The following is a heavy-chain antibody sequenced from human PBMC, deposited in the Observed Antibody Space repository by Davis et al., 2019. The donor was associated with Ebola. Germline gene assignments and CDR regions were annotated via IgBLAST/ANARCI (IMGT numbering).Heavy chain of an antibody. CDR3: ARDLPLGQWLVLGFDY. CDR2: ISSSSSTI. J-gene: IGHJ4*02. D-gene: IGHD6-19*01. V-gene: IGHV3-48*02. Sequence: GESLKTPCAASGFTFSSYSMNWVRQAPGKGLEWVSYISSSSSTIYYADSVKGRFTISRDNAKNSLYLQMNSLRDEDTAVYYCARDLPLGQWLVLGFDYWGQGTLVTVSS. CDR1: GFTFSSYS.